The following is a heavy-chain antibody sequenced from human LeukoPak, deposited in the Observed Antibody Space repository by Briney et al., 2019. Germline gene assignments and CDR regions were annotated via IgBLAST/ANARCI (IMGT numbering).Heavy chain of an antibody. CDR3: AKVRGVVPAAIFDY. D-gene: IGHD2-2*01. J-gene: IGHJ4*02. V-gene: IGHV3-30*04. CDR2: ISYDGSNK. Sequence: GRSLRLSCAASGFTFSSYAMHWVRQAPGKGLEWVAVISYDGSNKYYADSVKGRFTISRDNSKNTLYLQMNSLRAEDTAVYYCAKVRGVVPAAIFDYWGQGTLVTVSS. CDR1: GFTFSSYA.